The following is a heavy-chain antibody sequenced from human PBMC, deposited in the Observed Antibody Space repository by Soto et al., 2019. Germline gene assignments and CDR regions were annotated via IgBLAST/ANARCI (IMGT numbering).Heavy chain of an antibody. CDR3: ARIASGYSSGWYAFDY. J-gene: IGHJ4*02. Sequence: GGSLRLSCAASGFTFSDYYMSWIRQAPGKGLEWVSYISSSSSYTNYADSVKGRFTISRDNAKNSLYLQMNSLRAEDTAVYYSARIASGYSSGWYAFDYWGQGTLVTVS. CDR1: GFTFSDYY. V-gene: IGHV3-11*03. CDR2: ISSSSSYT. D-gene: IGHD6-19*01.